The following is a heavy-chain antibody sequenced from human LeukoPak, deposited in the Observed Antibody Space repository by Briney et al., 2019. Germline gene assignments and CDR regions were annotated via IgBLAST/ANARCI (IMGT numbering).Heavy chain of an antibody. D-gene: IGHD6-13*01. J-gene: IGHJ4*02. CDR1: GGSISSYY. V-gene: IGHV4-59*08. CDR2: IYYSGST. CDR3: ARVIDVAAAGYFDS. Sequence: SETLSLTCTVSGGSISSYYWNWIRQPPGKGLEWIGYIYYSGSTNYNPSLKSRVAISVDTSKNQFSLRLSSVTAADTALYYCARVIDVAAAGYFDSWGQGTQVTVSS.